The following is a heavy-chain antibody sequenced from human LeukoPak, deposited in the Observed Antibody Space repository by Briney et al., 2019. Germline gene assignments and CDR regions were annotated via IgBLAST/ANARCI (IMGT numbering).Heavy chain of an antibody. CDR2: ISASGGST. D-gene: IGHD3-16*01. CDR1: GFTFNSYA. J-gene: IGHJ4*02. CDR3: ATQGGNFDY. V-gene: IGHV3-23*01. Sequence: GGSLRLSCSASGFTFNSYAMSWVRQAPGKGLEWVSIISASGGSTYYADSVKGRFTISRDNSKNTLYLQMNSLRAEDTAVYYCATQGGNFDYWGQGTLVTVSS.